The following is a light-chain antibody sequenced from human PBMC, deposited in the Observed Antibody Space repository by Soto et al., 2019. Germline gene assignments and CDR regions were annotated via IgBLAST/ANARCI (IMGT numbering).Light chain of an antibody. J-gene: IGKJ1*01. CDR2: GAS. CDR1: QSVGSSY. V-gene: IGKV3-20*01. CDR3: QQYGSSSLT. Sequence: EIVLTQSPGTLSLSPGERATLSCRASQSVGSSYLAWYQQKPGQTPRLLIYGASNRATGIPDRFSGSGSGTDFTLTISRLEPEDFTVYYCQQYGSSSLTFGQGTKVEIK.